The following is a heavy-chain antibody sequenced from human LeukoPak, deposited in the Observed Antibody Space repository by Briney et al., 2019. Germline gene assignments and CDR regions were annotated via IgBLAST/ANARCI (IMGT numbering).Heavy chain of an antibody. D-gene: IGHD1-26*01. V-gene: IGHV3-15*01. Sequence: GGSLRLSCAASGFTFSSYAMSWVRQAPGKGLEWVGRIKSKTDGGTTDYAAPVKGRFTISRDDSKNTLYLQMNSLKTEDTAVYYCTPYSGSYFYWGQGTLVTVSS. CDR1: GFTFSSYA. J-gene: IGHJ4*02. CDR3: TPYSGSYFY. CDR2: IKSKTDGGTT.